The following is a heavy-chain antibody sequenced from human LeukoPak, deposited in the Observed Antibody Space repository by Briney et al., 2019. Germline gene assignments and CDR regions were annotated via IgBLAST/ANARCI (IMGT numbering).Heavy chain of an antibody. CDR1: GGSISSYY. CDR3: AAVKGGYSGSLTADY. J-gene: IGHJ4*02. Sequence: PSETLSLTCTVSGGSISSYYWSWIRQPPGKGLEWIGYIYYSGSTNYNPSLKSRVTISVDTSKNQFSLKLSPVTAADTAVYYCAAVKGGYSGSLTADYWGQGTLVTVSS. CDR2: IYYSGST. D-gene: IGHD1-26*01. V-gene: IGHV4-59*01.